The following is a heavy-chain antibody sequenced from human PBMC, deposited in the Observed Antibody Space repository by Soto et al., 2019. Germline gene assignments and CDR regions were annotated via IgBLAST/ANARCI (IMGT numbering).Heavy chain of an antibody. Sequence: SETLSLTCAVYGGSFSGYYWSWIRQPPGKGLEWIGEINHSGSTNYNPSLKSRVTISVDTSKNQFSLKLSSVTAADTAVYYCARAPYGYCSGGSCWGQGTLVTVSS. CDR2: INHSGST. V-gene: IGHV4-34*01. CDR3: ARAPYGYCSGGSC. D-gene: IGHD2-15*01. J-gene: IGHJ4*02. CDR1: GGSFSGYY.